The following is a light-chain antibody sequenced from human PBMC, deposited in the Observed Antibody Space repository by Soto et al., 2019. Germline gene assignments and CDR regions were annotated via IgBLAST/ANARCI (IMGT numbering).Light chain of an antibody. V-gene: IGLV2-14*01. J-gene: IGLJ1*01. CDR2: DVT. Sequence: QSALTQPASVSGSPGQSITISCTGTSNDVGGYNYVSWYQQHPGKAPKLMIYDVTNRPSGVSNRFSGSKSGNTASLTISGLQAEDEADYYCSSYTSSTTQIFGIGTKVTVL. CDR1: SNDVGGYNY. CDR3: SSYTSSTTQI.